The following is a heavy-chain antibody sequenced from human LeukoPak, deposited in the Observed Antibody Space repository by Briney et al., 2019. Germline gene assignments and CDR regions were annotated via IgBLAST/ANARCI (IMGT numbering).Heavy chain of an antibody. CDR1: GGSISSGDYY. J-gene: IGHJ6*02. CDR3: ARVDYGSGSYSYYYGMDV. V-gene: IGHV4-30-4*01. D-gene: IGHD3-10*01. Sequence: SQTLSLTCTVSGGSISSGDYYWSWIRQPPGKGLEWVGYIYYTGSTYYSLSLKSRVTISVDTSKNQFSLKLSSVTAADTAVYYCARVDYGSGSYSYYYGMDVWGQGTTVTVSS. CDR2: IYYTGST.